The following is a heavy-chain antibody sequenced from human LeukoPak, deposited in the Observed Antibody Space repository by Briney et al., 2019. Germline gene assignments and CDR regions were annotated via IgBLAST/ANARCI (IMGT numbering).Heavy chain of an antibody. CDR2: INSAGNST. J-gene: IGHJ5*02. D-gene: IGHD1-1*01. V-gene: IGHV3-74*01. CDR1: GFTFSNYW. Sequence: PGGSLRLSCAASGFTFSNYWMHWVRQAPGKGLVWVSRINSAGNSTSYADSVKGRFTISRDNAKNTLYLQMNSLRVEDTAVYYCARLGLEVGGPNWFDPWGQGTLVTVSS. CDR3: ARLGLEVGGPNWFDP.